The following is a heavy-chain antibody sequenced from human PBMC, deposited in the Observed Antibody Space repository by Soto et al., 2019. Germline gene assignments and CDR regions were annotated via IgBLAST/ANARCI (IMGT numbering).Heavy chain of an antibody. CDR3: AHLMITYGGVIADDAFDV. CDR1: GFSLTTRQVG. J-gene: IGHJ3*01. V-gene: IGHV2-5*02. Sequence: ITLKESGPTLVQPTQPLTLTCTFSGFSLTTRQVGVGWIRQPPGQALEWLAVIYWDNDKRYSPSLERRLTITKDTSKNQVVLTMTNMDPMDTATYYCAHLMITYGGVIADDAFDVWGQGTMVTVSS. D-gene: IGHD3-16*02. CDR2: IYWDNDK.